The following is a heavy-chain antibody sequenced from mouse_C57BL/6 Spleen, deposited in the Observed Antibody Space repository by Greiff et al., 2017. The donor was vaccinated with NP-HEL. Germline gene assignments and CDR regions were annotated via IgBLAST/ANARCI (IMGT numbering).Heavy chain of an antibody. CDR3: ARPLTGTGAMDY. V-gene: IGHV1-64*01. J-gene: IGHJ4*01. D-gene: IGHD4-1*01. Sequence: VPLQQPGAELVKPGASVKLSCKASGYTFTSYWIPRVEQRPGQGLEWIGMIHPNSGSTNYNEKFKSKATLTVDKSSSTAYMQLSSLTSEDSAVYYCARPLTGTGAMDYWGQGTSVTVSS. CDR2: IHPNSGST. CDR1: GYTFTSYW.